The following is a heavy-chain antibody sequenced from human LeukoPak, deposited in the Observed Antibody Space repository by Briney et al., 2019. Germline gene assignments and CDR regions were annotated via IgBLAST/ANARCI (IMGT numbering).Heavy chain of an antibody. CDR3: AKDGNYYDSSGYYPHRFDY. J-gene: IGHJ4*02. CDR2: ISSSSSTI. Sequence: GSLRLSCAASGFTFSSYGMHWVRQAPGKGLEWVSYISSSSSTIYYADSVKGRFTISRDNAKNTLYLQMNSLRAEDTAVYYCAKDGNYYDSSGYYPHRFDYWGQGTLVTVSS. V-gene: IGHV3-48*01. CDR1: GFTFSSYG. D-gene: IGHD3-22*01.